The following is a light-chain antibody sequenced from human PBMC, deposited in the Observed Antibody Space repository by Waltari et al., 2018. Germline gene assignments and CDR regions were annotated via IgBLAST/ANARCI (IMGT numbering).Light chain of an antibody. CDR1: QNPSSS. J-gene: IGKJ4*01. CDR2: TAS. CDR3: QQLDRYPFT. Sequence: IQLTQSPSSLSASVGDRVTITCRASQNPSSSLAWYQQKPGKAPGLLIHTASILQSGGPSRFSGDGSGTDFTLTISSLQPEDFATYFCQQLDRYPFTFGGGTKVEIK. V-gene: IGKV1-9*01.